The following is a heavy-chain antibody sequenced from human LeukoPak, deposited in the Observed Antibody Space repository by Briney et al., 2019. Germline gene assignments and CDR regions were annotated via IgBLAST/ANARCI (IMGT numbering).Heavy chain of an antibody. CDR1: GFTFSSYG. Sequence: GRSLTLSCAASGFTFSSYGMHWVRQAPGKGLEWVAVIWYDGGRKYYAKSVKGRFTISRDSPKNTLYLQMNSLRAEDTAVYYCARDLGNVGYFLDYRGQGTLVTVSS. J-gene: IGHJ4*02. CDR2: IWYDGGRK. V-gene: IGHV3-33*01. D-gene: IGHD3-22*01. CDR3: ARDLGNVGYFLDY.